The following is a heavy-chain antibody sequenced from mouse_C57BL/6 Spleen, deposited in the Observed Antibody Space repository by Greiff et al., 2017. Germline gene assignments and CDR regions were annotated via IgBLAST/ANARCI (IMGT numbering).Heavy chain of an antibody. CDR1: GYTFTSYW. J-gene: IGHJ2*01. D-gene: IGHD3-2*02. V-gene: IGHV1-50*01. CDR3: ARSSQLRVDY. CDR2: IDPSDSYT. Sequence: VQLQQPGAELVKPGASVKLSCKASGYTFTSYWMQWVKQRPGQGLEWIGEIDPSDSYTNYNQKFKGKAPLTVDTSSRTAYRQLSSQTSEDSAVYYCARSSQLRVDYWGQGTTLTVSA.